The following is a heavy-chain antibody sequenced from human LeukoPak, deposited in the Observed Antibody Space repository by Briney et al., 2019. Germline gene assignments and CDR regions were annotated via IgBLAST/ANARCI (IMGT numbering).Heavy chain of an antibody. CDR3: AKASAFYYIDA. J-gene: IGHJ6*03. CDR2: IRYNGNNH. D-gene: IGHD3-10*01. V-gene: IGHV3-30*02. CDR1: GFTFNNYG. Sequence: GGSLRLSCAASGFTFNNYGMHWVRQAPGKGLEWVAFIRYNGNNHYYADSVKGRFTISRDNSKNTLYLQMNSLKGDDTAVYYCAKASAFYYIDAWGKRAPVTMSS.